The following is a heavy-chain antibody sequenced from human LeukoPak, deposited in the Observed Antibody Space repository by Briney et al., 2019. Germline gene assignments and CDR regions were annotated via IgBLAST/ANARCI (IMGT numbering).Heavy chain of an antibody. V-gene: IGHV3-23*01. J-gene: IGHJ4*02. CDR1: GFAFSSYA. CDR2: ISGSGGST. D-gene: IGHD5-18*01. Sequence: PGRSLRLSCAASGFAFSSYAMSWVRQAPGKGLEWVSAISGSGGSTYYADSVKGRFTISRDNSKNTLYLQMNSLRAEDTAVYYCAKERGYSYGAFDYWGQGTLVTVSS. CDR3: AKERGYSYGAFDY.